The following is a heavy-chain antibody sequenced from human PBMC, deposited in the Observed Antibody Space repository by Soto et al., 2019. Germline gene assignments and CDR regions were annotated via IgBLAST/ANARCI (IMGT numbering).Heavy chain of an antibody. J-gene: IGHJ6*02. CDR2: IYPGDSDT. D-gene: IGHD3-10*01. V-gene: IGHV5-51*01. CDR3: AGGGVRGVITRTRDYYGMDV. CDR1: GCSFTSYW. Sequence: RGESLKISCKTSGCSFTSYWIGWVRQMPGKGLEWMGIIYPGDSDTRYSPSFKGQVTISADKSISTAYLQWSSLKASDTAMYYCAGGGVRGVITRTRDYYGMDVWGQGTTVTVSS.